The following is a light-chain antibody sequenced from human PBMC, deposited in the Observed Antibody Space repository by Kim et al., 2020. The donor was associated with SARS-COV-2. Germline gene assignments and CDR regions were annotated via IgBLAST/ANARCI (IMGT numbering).Light chain of an antibody. J-gene: IGKJ1*01. Sequence: FVGEKVTTICRASRSISSWLAWYQQKTGKATQLLMYKESTIGSGVPSRFSGSESGTEFTLTTSSMQPDDVAVYYCLQYSSYSPWTFGQGTKVDIK. V-gene: IGKV1-5*03. CDR3: LQYSSYSPWT. CDR2: KES. CDR1: RSISSW.